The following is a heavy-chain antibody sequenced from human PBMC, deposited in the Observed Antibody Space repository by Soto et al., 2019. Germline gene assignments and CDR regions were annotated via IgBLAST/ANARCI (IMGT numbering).Heavy chain of an antibody. D-gene: IGHD2-15*01. CDR2: IYWDDDK. CDR3: ALKPYCSGGSCYLNWFDP. CDR1: GFSLSTSGVG. J-gene: IGHJ5*02. Sequence: VSGPTLVNPTQTLTLTCTFSGFSLSTSGVGVGWIRQPPGKALEWLALIYWDDDKRYSPSLKSRLTITKDTSKNQVVLTMTNMDPVDTATYYCALKPYCSGGSCYLNWFDPWGQGTLVTVSS. V-gene: IGHV2-5*02.